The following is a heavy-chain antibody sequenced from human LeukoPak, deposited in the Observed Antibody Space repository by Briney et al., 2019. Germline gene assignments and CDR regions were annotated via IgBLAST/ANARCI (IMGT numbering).Heavy chain of an antibody. J-gene: IGHJ4*02. Sequence: ASVKVSCKAPGYTFTGYYVHWVRQAPGQGLEWMGWINPNSGGTNYAENFQGRVTMTRDTSISTVYMELSSLRSDDTAVYYCARDLGYCSGGSCYYFDYWGQGTLVTVSS. CDR2: INPNSGGT. CDR3: ARDLGYCSGGSCYYFDY. V-gene: IGHV1-2*02. CDR1: GYTFTGYY. D-gene: IGHD2-15*01.